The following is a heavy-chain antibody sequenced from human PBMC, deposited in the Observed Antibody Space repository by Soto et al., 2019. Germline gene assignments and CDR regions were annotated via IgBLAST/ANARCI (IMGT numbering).Heavy chain of an antibody. V-gene: IGHV3-21*01. CDR3: ARDMGYDFWSGSYGMDV. J-gene: IGHJ6*02. CDR2: ISSSSSYI. CDR1: GFTFSSYS. D-gene: IGHD3-3*01. Sequence: GGSLRLSCAASGFTFSSYSMNWVRQAPGKGLEWVSSISSSSSYIYYADSVKGRFTISRDNAKNSLYLQMNSLRAEDTAVYYCARDMGYDFWSGSYGMDVWGQGTTVTVSS.